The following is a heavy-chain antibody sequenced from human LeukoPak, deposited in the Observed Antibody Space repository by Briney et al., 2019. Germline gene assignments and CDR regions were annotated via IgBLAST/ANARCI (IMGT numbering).Heavy chain of an antibody. Sequence: ASVKVSCKASGYTFTSYYMHWVRQAPGQGLEWMGIINPSGGSTSYAQKFQGRVTMTRDMSTSTVYMELSSLRSEDTAVYYCARDRGSTTMDVWGKGTTVTDSS. CDR1: GYTFTSYY. V-gene: IGHV1-46*01. D-gene: IGHD1-26*01. CDR3: ARDRGSTTMDV. CDR2: INPSGGST. J-gene: IGHJ6*04.